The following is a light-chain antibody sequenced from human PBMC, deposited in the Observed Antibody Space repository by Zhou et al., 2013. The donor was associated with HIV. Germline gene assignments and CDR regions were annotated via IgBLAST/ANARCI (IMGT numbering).Light chain of an antibody. CDR2: GAS. CDR3: QQYGSSPPIT. V-gene: IGKV3-15*01. J-gene: IGKJ5*01. Sequence: EIVMTQSPATLSVSPGERATLSCRASQSVSSKLAWYHQKPGQAPRLLIYGASTRATGVPARFSGSGSGTEFTLTISDLQSEDFAVYYCQQYGSSPPITFGQGTRLEIK. CDR1: QSVSSK.